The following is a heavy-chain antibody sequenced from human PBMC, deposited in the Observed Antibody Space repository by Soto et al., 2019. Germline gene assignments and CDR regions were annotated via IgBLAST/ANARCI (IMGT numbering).Heavy chain of an antibody. D-gene: IGHD6-13*01. V-gene: IGHV2-5*08. CDR3: AHRYSSSYDY. J-gene: IGHJ4*02. CDR2: IYWDDNK. Sequence: ISWIRQPPGKALECLALIYWDDNKRYSPSLQSRITLTKDTSKNQVVLTMTNVDPVDTATYYCAHRYSSSYDYWGQGILVTVSS.